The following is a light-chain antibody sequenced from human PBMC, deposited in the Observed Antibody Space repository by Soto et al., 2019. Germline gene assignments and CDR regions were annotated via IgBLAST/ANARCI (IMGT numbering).Light chain of an antibody. CDR3: QHYSSYSRT. CDR2: DAS. CDR1: QSISNS. J-gene: IGKJ1*01. V-gene: IGKV1-5*01. Sequence: DIQMSQSPSTLSASVGDRVTITCRASQSISNSLAWYQQKPGKAPKLLLSDASTLERGVPSRFSGSGSGTEFPLTISSLQPDDFATYYCQHYSSYSRTFGQGTNVAIK.